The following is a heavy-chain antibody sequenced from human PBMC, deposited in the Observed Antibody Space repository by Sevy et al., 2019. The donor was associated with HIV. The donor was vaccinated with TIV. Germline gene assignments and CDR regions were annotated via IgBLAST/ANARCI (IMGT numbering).Heavy chain of an antibody. CDR2: ISNSSIYI. D-gene: IGHD6-13*01. CDR1: GLRFSNYN. J-gene: IGHJ6*02. Sequence: GGSLRLSCAASGLRFSNYNMNWVRQAPGQGLEWVACISNSSIYIYYVDSVKVRFTISRDNAKNSEYLQMNSLRAEDTAVYYCASEKEQLVLWPYYGMDVWGQGTTVTVSS. CDR3: ASEKEQLVLWPYYGMDV. V-gene: IGHV3-21*01.